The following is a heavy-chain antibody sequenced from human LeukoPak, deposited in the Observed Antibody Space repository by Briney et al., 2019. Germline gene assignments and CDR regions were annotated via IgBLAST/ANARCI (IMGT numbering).Heavy chain of an antibody. D-gene: IGHD2-21*02. CDR2: MFHSGAT. V-gene: IGHV4-59*11. CDR1: GGSIKSHF. J-gene: IGHJ3*02. CDR3: ASGYCGGACQLGGVDM. Sequence: NASETLSLTCTVSGGSIKSHFWSWVRQPPGKRLEWIGYMFHSGATNYNPSLKSRVTISLDTSGNQFSLKLSSVTAADTAVYYCASGYCGGACQLGGVDMWGQGTMVTVSS.